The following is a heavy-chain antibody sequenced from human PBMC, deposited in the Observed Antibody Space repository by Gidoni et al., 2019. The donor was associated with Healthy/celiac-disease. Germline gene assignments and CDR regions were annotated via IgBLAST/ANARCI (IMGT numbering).Heavy chain of an antibody. CDR3: AKAYYDILTGYYTPDY. D-gene: IGHD3-9*01. V-gene: IGHV3-23*01. CDR2: ISGSGGST. J-gene: IGHJ4*02. Sequence: EVQLLESGGGLVKPGGSLRLSCAASGFTFSIYAMSWVRQAPGKGLEWVSAISGSGGSTYYADSVKGRFTISRDNSKNTLYLQMNSLRAEDTAVYYCAKAYYDILTGYYTPDYWGQGTLVTVSS. CDR1: GFTFSIYA.